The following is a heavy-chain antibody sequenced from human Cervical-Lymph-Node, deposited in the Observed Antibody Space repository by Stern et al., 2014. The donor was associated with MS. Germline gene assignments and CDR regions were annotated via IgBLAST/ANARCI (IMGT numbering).Heavy chain of an antibody. CDR3: ILATIIRDY. J-gene: IGHJ4*02. CDR2: ISYDGSKK. Sequence: LVESGGGVVQPGRSLRLSCAASGFTFSSYGMYWVRQVPGKGLEWVAIISYDGSKKYYEDSVKGRFTISRDNSKNTLYLQMNSLKTDDTAVYYCILATIIRDYWGQGTLVNVSS. V-gene: IGHV3-30*03. CDR1: GFTFSSYG. D-gene: IGHD5-24*01.